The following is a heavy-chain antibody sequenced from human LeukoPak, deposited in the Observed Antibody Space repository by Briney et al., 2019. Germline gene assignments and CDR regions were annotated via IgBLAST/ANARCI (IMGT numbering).Heavy chain of an antibody. CDR3: IRDFLTVTTNDY. V-gene: IGHV3-7*04. Sequence: GGSLRLSCAASGFTFSSYWMSWVRQAPGKGLEWVANIKQDGSGKYYVDSVKGRFTISRDNAKNTLFLQMNSLRAEDTAVYYCIRDFLTVTTNDYWGQGTLVTVSS. J-gene: IGHJ4*02. CDR2: IKQDGSGK. CDR1: GFTFSSYW. D-gene: IGHD4-11*01.